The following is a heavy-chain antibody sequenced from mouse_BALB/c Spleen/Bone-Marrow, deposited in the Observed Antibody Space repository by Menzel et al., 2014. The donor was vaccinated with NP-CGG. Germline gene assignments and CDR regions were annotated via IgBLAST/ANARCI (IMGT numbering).Heavy chain of an antibody. D-gene: IGHD2-14*01. Sequence: QVQLQQSGAELARPGASVKMSCKASGYTFTSYTMYWVKQRPGQGLEWIGYINPSSGYTNYNQKFKDKATLTADKSSSTAYMQLSSLTSEDSAVYYCARRYDYAMDYWGQGTSVTVSS. V-gene: IGHV1-4*01. CDR3: ARRYDYAMDY. J-gene: IGHJ4*01. CDR1: GYTFTSYT. CDR2: INPSSGYT.